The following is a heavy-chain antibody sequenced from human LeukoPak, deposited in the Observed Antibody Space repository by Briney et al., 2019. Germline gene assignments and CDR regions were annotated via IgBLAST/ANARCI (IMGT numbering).Heavy chain of an antibody. CDR1: GYSFTSYW. V-gene: IGHV5-51*01. J-gene: IGHJ4*02. Sequence: GESLKISCKGSGYSFTSYWIGWVRQMPGKGLKWMGIIYPGDSDARYSPSFQGQVTISVDKSINTAYLQWSRLKASDTAMYYCARHGHSYDSPYDYWGRGTLVTVSS. CDR2: IYPGDSDA. CDR3: ARHGHSYDSPYDY. D-gene: IGHD5-12*01.